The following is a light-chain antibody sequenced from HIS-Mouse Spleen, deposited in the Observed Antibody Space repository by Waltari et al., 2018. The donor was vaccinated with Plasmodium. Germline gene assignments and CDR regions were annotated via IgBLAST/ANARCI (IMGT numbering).Light chain of an antibody. V-gene: IGKV1-39*01. J-gene: IGKJ4*01. Sequence: DIQMTKSPSPLSASVGDRVTITCRASQSISSYLNWYQQKPGKAPKLLIYAASSLQSGVPSRFSGSGSGTDFTLTISSLQPEDFATYYCQQSYSTPPTFGGGTKVEIK. CDR3: QQSYSTPPT. CDR2: AAS. CDR1: QSISSY.